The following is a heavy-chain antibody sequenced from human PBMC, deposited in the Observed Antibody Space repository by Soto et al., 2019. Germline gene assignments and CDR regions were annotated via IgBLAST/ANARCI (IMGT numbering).Heavy chain of an antibody. D-gene: IGHD1-26*01. Sequence: ASVKVSCKASGYTFTSYGISWVRQAPGQGLEWMGWSSAYNGNTNYAQKSQGRVTMTTDTSTSTDYMKLMILISDHTAVYYCVRGPGGGDYWGQGTLVTVSS. V-gene: IGHV1-18*04. CDR1: GYTFTSYG. J-gene: IGHJ4*02. CDR2: SSAYNGNT. CDR3: VRGPGGGDY.